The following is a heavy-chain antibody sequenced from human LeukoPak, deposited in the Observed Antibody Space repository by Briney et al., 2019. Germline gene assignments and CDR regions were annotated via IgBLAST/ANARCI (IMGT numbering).Heavy chain of an antibody. CDR3: ARDRDSSSSFDY. CDR2: IKQDGSEK. CDR1: GYTFSSYW. J-gene: IGHJ4*02. V-gene: IGHV3-7*05. Sequence: GGSLRLACAASGYTFSSYWMSWVRQAPGKGLEWVANIKQDGSEKYYVDSVKGRFTISRDNAKNSLYLQMNSLRAEDTAVYYCARDRDSSSSFDYWGQGTLVTVSS. D-gene: IGHD6-6*01.